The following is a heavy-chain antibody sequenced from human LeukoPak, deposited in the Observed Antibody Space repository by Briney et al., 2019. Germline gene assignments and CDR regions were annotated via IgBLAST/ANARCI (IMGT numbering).Heavy chain of an antibody. CDR1: GGSISGYY. Sequence: SETLSPTCTVSGGSISGYYWSWIRQPPGKGLEWTGFIYYSGTTNYNPSLKSRVTISVDTSKNQFSLKLTSVTAADTAVYYCAKKGEWGLEPGGFDPWGQGTLVTVSS. V-gene: IGHV4-59*01. CDR2: IYYSGTT. CDR3: AKKGEWGLEPGGFDP. D-gene: IGHD1-1*01. J-gene: IGHJ5*02.